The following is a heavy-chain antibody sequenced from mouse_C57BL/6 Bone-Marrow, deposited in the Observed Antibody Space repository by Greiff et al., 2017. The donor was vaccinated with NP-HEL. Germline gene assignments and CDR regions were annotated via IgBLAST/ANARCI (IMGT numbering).Heavy chain of an antibody. Sequence: QVQLQQPGAELVKPGASVKMSCKASGYTFTSYWITWVKQRPGQGLEWIGDIYPGSGSTNYNEKFKSKATLTVDTSSSTAYMQLSSLTSEDSAVYYCAGPWVVSLYWYFDVWGTGTTVTVSS. CDR3: AGPWVVSLYWYFDV. CDR1: GYTFTSYW. J-gene: IGHJ1*03. V-gene: IGHV1-55*01. CDR2: IYPGSGST.